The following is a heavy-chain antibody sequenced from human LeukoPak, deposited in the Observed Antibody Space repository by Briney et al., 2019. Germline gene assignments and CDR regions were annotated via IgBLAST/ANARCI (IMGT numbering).Heavy chain of an antibody. J-gene: IGHJ4*02. D-gene: IGHD2-2*02. CDR1: GFTFSNYA. V-gene: IGHV3-23*01. CDR2: FSGSGGST. CDR3: AKDVGYCSSTTCYKPFVY. Sequence: GGSLRLSCAASGFTFSNYAMSWVRQAPGKGLEWVSAFSGSGGSTYYADSVKGRFTISRGNSKNTLYLQMNSLRAEDTAVYYCAKDVGYCSSTTCYKPFVYWGPGTLVTVSS.